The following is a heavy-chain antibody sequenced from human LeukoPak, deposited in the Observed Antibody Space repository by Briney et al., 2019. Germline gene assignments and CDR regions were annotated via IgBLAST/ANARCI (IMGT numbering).Heavy chain of an antibody. Sequence: PSETLSLTCTVSGGSISSGGYYWSWIRQPPGKGLEWIGYIYHSGSTYYNPSLKSRVTISVDRSKNQFSLKLSSVTAADTAVYYCARVSARGRGSDYWGQGTLVTASS. V-gene: IGHV4-30-2*01. D-gene: IGHD6-6*01. J-gene: IGHJ4*02. CDR1: GGSISSGGYY. CDR2: IYHSGST. CDR3: ARVSARGRGSDY.